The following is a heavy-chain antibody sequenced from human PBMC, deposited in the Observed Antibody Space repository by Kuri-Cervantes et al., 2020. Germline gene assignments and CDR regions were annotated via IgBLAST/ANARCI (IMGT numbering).Heavy chain of an antibody. J-gene: IGHJ5*02. V-gene: IGHV3-13*01. CDR2: IGTAGDT. Sequence: GGSLRLSCAASGFTFSSYDMYWVRQATGKGLEWVSAIGTAGDTYYPGSVKGRFTISRDNAKNSLYLQMNSLRAEDTAVYYCARDPHSFNWFDPWGQGTLVTVSS. CDR3: ARDPHSFNWFDP. CDR1: GFTFSSYD.